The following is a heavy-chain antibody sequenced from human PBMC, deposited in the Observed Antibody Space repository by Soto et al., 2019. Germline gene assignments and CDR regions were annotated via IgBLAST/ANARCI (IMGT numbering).Heavy chain of an antibody. CDR1: GGSISSGGYY. J-gene: IGHJ6*02. CDR3: ARDECSVGNCYSNYYYGMDV. V-gene: IGHV4-31*03. D-gene: IGHD2-15*01. CDR2: IYYSGST. Sequence: QVQLQESGPGLVKPSQTLSLTCTVSGGSISSGGYYWSWIRPYPGKGLEWIGDIYYSGSTYYNPSLKSRVTISVDTSKNQFSLKLSSVTAADTAVYYCARDECSVGNCYSNYYYGMDVWGQGTTVTVSS.